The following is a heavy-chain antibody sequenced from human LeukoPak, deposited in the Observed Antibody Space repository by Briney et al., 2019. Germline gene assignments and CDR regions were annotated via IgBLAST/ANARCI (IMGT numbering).Heavy chain of an antibody. D-gene: IGHD3-22*01. J-gene: IGHJ4*02. CDR2: IYHSGST. CDR1: GYSISSGYY. V-gene: IGHV4-38-2*02. Sequence: SETLSLTCTVPGYSISSGYYWGWIRQPPGKGLEWIGSIYHSGSTYYNPSLKSRVTISVDTSKNQFSLKLSSVTAADTAVYYCARDEYYYDSSGFDYWGQGTLVTVSS. CDR3: ARDEYYYDSSGFDY.